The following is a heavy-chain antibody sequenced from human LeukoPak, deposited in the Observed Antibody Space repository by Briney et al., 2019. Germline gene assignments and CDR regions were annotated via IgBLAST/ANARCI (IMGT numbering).Heavy chain of an antibody. CDR2: ISGSGGST. CDR3: SKGGYDILTGYTPLFIT. CDR1: GFTFSSYA. Sequence: GRSLRLSCAASGFTFSSYAMSWVRQAPGEGLEWVSAISGSGGSTYYADSVKGRFTISRDNYKNTLYLQMNSLRAEDTAVYYCSKGGYDILTGYTPLFITLGQGTLVTVSS. D-gene: IGHD3-9*01. J-gene: IGHJ5*02. V-gene: IGHV3-23*01.